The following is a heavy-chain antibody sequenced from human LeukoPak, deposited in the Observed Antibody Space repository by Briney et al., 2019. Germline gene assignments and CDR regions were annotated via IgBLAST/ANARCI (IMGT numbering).Heavy chain of an antibody. CDR3: ASHYGSGSYLFY. Sequence: GGSLRLSCAASGLTVSSNYMSWVRQAPGKGLEWVSVIYSGGSTYYADSVKGRFTISRDNSKNTLYLQMNSLRAEDTAVYYCASHYGSGSYLFYWGQGTLVTVSS. J-gene: IGHJ4*02. CDR1: GLTVSSNY. D-gene: IGHD3-10*01. CDR2: IYSGGST. V-gene: IGHV3-53*01.